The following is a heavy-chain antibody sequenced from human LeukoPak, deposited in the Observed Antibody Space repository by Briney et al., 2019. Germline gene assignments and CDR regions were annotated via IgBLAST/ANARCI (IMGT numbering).Heavy chain of an antibody. CDR3: ARGLGVAAAGGYFQH. V-gene: IGHV1-8*02. D-gene: IGHD6-13*01. J-gene: IGHJ1*01. Sequence: GASVKVSCKASGYTFISYGISWVRQAPGQGLEWMGWMNPNSGNTGYAQKFQGRVTMTRNTSISTAYMELSSLRSEDTAVYYCARGLGVAAAGGYFQHWGQGTLVTVSS. CDR1: GYTFISYG. CDR2: MNPNSGNT.